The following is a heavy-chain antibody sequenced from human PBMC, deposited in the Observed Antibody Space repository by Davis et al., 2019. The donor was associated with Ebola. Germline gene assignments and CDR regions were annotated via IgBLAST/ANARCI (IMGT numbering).Heavy chain of an antibody. CDR3: ARDYSSLGGDSAFDY. J-gene: IGHJ4*02. CDR1: GGSISSSSYY. CDR2: IYYSGST. Sequence: PSETLSLTCTVSGGSISSSSYYWGWIRQPPGKGLERIGSIYYSGSTYYNPSLKSRVTISVDTFKNQFSLKLSSVTAADTAVYYCARDYSSLGGDSAFDYWGQGTLVTVSS. V-gene: IGHV4-39*07. D-gene: IGHD3-16*01.